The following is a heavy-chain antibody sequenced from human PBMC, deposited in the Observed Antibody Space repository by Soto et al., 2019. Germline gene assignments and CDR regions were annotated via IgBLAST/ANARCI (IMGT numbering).Heavy chain of an antibody. D-gene: IGHD3-10*01. V-gene: IGHV1-18*01. CDR1: GYTFTQYG. J-gene: IGHJ3*02. Sequence: QVQLVQSGAEGKKPGASVKVSCKASGYTFTQYGISWVRQAPGQGLAWMGWISAFNGNTKYVENFQDRVTMTTDTSTNPSYMELRSLRSDDTAMYYCARVYGSGRYIAFDTWGQGTMVTVSS. CDR3: ARVYGSGRYIAFDT. CDR2: ISAFNGNT.